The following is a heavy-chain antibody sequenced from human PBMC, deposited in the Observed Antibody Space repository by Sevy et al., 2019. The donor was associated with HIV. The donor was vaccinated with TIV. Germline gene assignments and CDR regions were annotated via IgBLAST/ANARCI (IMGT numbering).Heavy chain of an antibody. J-gene: IGHJ3*02. CDR3: ASWGNSRAFDI. Sequence: GGSLRLSCAASGFTFSSYSMNWVRQAPGKGLEWVSSISSSSSYIYYADSVKGRFTISRDNAKNSLYLQMNSLRAEDTAVYYCASWGNSRAFDIWGQGTMVTVSS. CDR1: GFTFSSYS. V-gene: IGHV3-21*01. D-gene: IGHD3-16*01. CDR2: ISSSSSYI.